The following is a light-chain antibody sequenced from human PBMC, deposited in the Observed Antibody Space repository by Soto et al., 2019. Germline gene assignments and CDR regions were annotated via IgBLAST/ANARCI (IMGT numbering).Light chain of an antibody. CDR3: QAWDSSTYVV. CDR2: QGT. V-gene: IGLV3-1*01. J-gene: IGLJ2*01. CDR1: RLGEKY. Sequence: SSELTQAPSVSVSPGQTANITCSGDRLGEKYACWYQQKPGQAPVLVIYQGTKRPSGIPERFSGSNSGNTATLTISGTQGMDEADYYCQAWDSSTYVVFGGGTKLTVL.